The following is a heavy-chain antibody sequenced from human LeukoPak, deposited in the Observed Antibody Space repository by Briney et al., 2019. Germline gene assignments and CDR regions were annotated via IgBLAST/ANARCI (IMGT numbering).Heavy chain of an antibody. Sequence: PSETLSLTCSVSGGSIISSSYYWGWIRLPPGTGLEWLGSVDYSGSTWYNPSLKSRVTISVDTSKNQFSLKLSSVTAADTAVYYCARRRGRGAALMAHSGNWFDPWGQGTLVTVSS. D-gene: IGHD1-26*01. V-gene: IGHV4-39*07. J-gene: IGHJ5*02. CDR1: GGSIISSSYY. CDR2: VDYSGST. CDR3: ARRRGRGAALMAHSGNWFDP.